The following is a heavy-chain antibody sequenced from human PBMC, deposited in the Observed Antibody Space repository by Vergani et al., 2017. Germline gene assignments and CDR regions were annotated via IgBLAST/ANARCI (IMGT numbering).Heavy chain of an antibody. J-gene: IGHJ5*02. CDR1: GFTFNQYG. D-gene: IGHD1-14*01. Sequence: QVQLVESGGGVVQPGRSLRLSCAASGFTFNQYGMHWVRQAQGKGLEWVAVTWYDGNNKQNADSVKGRFTISRDNSKSTMYLQMNSLRDEDTGVYYCARDLRLLYNRFDPWGQGTLVTVSS. V-gene: IGHV3-33*01. CDR3: ARDLRLLYNRFDP. CDR2: TWYDGNNK.